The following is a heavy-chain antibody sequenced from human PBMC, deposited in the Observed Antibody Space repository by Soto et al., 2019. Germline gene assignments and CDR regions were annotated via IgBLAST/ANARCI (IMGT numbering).Heavy chain of an antibody. V-gene: IGHV4-39*01. CDR1: GNSISDRNYY. D-gene: IGHD3-3*01. J-gene: IGHJ4*02. CDR2: IFYTGST. Sequence: HLQLQESGPGLVKPSETLSLTCTVSGNSISDRNYYWGWIRQPPGKGLEWIGSIFYTGSTSYSPSLRGRFTISVDTSKNQFSLKVTSVTAADTAIYFCATMTGFLVPTLEADYWGQGALVTVSS. CDR3: ATMTGFLVPTLEADY.